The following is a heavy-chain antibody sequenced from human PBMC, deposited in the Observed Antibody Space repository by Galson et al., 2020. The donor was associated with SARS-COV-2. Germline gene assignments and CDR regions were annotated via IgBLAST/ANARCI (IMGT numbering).Heavy chain of an antibody. Sequence: PGGSLRLSCAASGFIFSAYSMNWVRQAPGKGLEWVSSISSRSDYISYAESVKGRFTISRDNANNSVYLQMNSLRAEDTAVYYCTTHYCSTTSCYLEYFDPWGQGTLVTVS. CDR1: GFIFSAYS. J-gene: IGHJ5*02. V-gene: IGHV3-21*01. CDR3: TTHYCSTTSCYLEYFDP. CDR2: ISSRSDYI. D-gene: IGHD2-2*01.